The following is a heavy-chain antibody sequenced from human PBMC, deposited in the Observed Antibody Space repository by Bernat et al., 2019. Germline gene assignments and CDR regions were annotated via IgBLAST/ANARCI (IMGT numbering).Heavy chain of an antibody. CDR1: GFTFSGYA. J-gene: IGHJ3*01. CDR3: ATTQTADPFAFGV. CDR2: ISGGNGAAT. Sequence: EGQLSESGGGLVQPGGSLRLSCAASGFTFSGYAMSWVRQAPGKGLEWVSAISGGNGAATYYADSAKGRFTISRDNSRNTLFLQMNSLRAEDTALYYCATTQTADPFAFGVWGQGTMVTVSP. V-gene: IGHV3-23*01.